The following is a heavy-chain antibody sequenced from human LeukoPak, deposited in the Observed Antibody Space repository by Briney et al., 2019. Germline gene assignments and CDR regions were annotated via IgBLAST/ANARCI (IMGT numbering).Heavy chain of an antibody. CDR3: ARAHPGTPYYFDY. D-gene: IGHD6-13*01. J-gene: IGHJ4*02. V-gene: IGHV3-53*01. CDR1: GFTFTNYW. Sequence: PGGSLRLSCAASGFTFTNYWMSWVRQAPGKGLEWVSVIYSGGSTYYADSVKGRFTISGDNSKNTLYLQMNSLRAEDTAVYYCARAHPGTPYYFDYWGQGTLVTVSS. CDR2: IYSGGST.